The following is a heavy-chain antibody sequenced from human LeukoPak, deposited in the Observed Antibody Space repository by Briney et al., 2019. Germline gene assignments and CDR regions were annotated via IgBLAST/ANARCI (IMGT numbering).Heavy chain of an antibody. CDR3: ARGRSYSSSWYYFDY. J-gene: IGHJ4*02. V-gene: IGHV1-69*01. Sequence: IIPIFGTANYAQKFQGRVTITADESTSTAYMELSSLRPEDTAVYYCARGRSYSSSWYYFDYWGQGTLVTVSS. CDR2: IIPIFGTA. D-gene: IGHD6-13*01.